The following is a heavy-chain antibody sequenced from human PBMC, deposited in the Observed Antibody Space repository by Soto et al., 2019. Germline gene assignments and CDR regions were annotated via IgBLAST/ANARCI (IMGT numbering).Heavy chain of an antibody. CDR1: GFTFSSYS. CDR3: ARAWDNWFDP. J-gene: IGHJ5*02. Sequence: GGSLRLSCAASGFTFSSYSMSWVRQTPGKGPECVSYISGSSGTVYYADSVEGRFTISRDNAKNSLYLQMNSLRAEDTAVYYCARAWDNWFDPWGQGTLVTVSS. CDR2: ISGSSGTV. V-gene: IGHV3-48*01. D-gene: IGHD1-26*01.